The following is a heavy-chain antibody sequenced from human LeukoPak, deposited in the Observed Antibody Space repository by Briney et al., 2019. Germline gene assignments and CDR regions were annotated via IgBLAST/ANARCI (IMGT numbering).Heavy chain of an antibody. V-gene: IGHV3-48*02. Sequence: GGSLRLSCAASGFTFSSYSMNWVRQAPGKGLEWVSYISSSSSTIYYADSVKGRFTISRDNAKNSLYLQMNSLRDEDTAVHYCARDPQRFLEWFPFDYWGQGTLVTVSS. J-gene: IGHJ4*02. CDR1: GFTFSSYS. CDR2: ISSSSSTI. D-gene: IGHD3-3*01. CDR3: ARDPQRFLEWFPFDY.